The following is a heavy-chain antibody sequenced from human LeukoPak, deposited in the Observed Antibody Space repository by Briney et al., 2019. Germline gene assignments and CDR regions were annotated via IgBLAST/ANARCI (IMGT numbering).Heavy chain of an antibody. CDR2: ISGSGVNT. Sequence: GGSLRLSCAAPGITFSSYAMTWVRQAPGKGLEGVSAISGSGVNTYYADSVKGRFTISRDNSKNTVYLQMNSLRAEDTAVFYCARSRYSNSWLFDYWGQGTLVTVSS. CDR1: GITFSSYA. CDR3: ARSRYSNSWLFDY. V-gene: IGHV3-23*01. J-gene: IGHJ4*02. D-gene: IGHD6-13*01.